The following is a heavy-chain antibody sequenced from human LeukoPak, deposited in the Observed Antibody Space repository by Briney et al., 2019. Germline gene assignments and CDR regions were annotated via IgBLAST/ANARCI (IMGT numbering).Heavy chain of an antibody. D-gene: IGHD6-19*01. CDR1: GFTFSTYD. CDR2: ISGSGGST. J-gene: IGHJ4*02. Sequence: PGGSLRLSCAASGFTFSTYDMTWVRQAPGKGLEWFSSISGSGGSTYYADYVKGRFTTSRDNSKHTLYLQMNGLRAEDTAVYYCAKDLAAVPGNKYFAYWGQGTLVTVSS. CDR3: AKDLAAVPGNKYFAY. V-gene: IGHV3-23*01.